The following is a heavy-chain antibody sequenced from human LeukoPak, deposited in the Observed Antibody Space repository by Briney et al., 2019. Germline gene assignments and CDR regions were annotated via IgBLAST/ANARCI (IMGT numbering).Heavy chain of an antibody. CDR3: ARGPLLRPAANLRYFQH. Sequence: GGSLRLSCAASGFTFSSYAMHWVRQAPGEGLEWGAVISYDGSNKYYADSVKGRFTISRDNSKNTLYLQMNSLRAEDTAVYYCARGPLLRPAANLRYFQHWGQGTLVTVSS. CDR1: GFTFSSYA. J-gene: IGHJ1*01. D-gene: IGHD2-2*01. V-gene: IGHV3-30-3*01. CDR2: ISYDGSNK.